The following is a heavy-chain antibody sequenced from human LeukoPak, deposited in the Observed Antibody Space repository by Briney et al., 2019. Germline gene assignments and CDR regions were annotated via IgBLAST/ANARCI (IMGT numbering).Heavy chain of an antibody. Sequence: ASVKVSCKASGYTFTNYGISWVRQAPGQGLEGMGWISAYNGNTDYAQNLQGRVTITTDTLTSTAYMELRSLRSDDTAVYYCARDQSLVAYSSTWFDYWGQGTPVTVSS. V-gene: IGHV1-18*01. D-gene: IGHD6-13*01. CDR2: ISAYNGNT. J-gene: IGHJ4*02. CDR3: ARDQSLVAYSSTWFDY. CDR1: GYTFTNYG.